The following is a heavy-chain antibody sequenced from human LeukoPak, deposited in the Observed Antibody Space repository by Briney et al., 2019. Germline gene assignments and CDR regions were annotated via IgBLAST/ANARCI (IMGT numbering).Heavy chain of an antibody. V-gene: IGHV1-2*02. Sequence: GASVKVSCKASGYTLTGYYMHWVRQAPGQGLEWMGWINPNSGGTNYAQKFQGRVTMTRDTSISTAYMELSRLRSDDTAVYYCARDSQGIDNIFDYWGQGTLVTVSS. CDR1: GYTLTGYY. CDR2: INPNSGGT. D-gene: IGHD2-15*01. J-gene: IGHJ4*02. CDR3: ARDSQGIDNIFDY.